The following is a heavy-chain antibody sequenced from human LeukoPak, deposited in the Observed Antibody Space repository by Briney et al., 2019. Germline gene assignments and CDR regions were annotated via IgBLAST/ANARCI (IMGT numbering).Heavy chain of an antibody. CDR2: ISWNSGSI. D-gene: IGHD3-9*01. CDR3: AKDHGIRYFDWLPEGAFDI. V-gene: IGHV3-9*01. Sequence: GGSQRLSCAASGFTFDDYAMHWVRQAPGKGLEWVSGISWNSGSIGYADSVKGRFTISRDNAKNSLYLQMNSLRAEDTALYYCAKDHGIRYFDWLPEGAFDIWGQGTMVTVSS. CDR1: GFTFDDYA. J-gene: IGHJ3*02.